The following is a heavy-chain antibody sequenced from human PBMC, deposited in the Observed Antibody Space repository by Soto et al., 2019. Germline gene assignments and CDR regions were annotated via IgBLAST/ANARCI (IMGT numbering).Heavy chain of an antibody. J-gene: IGHJ6*02. D-gene: IGHD5-18*01. V-gene: IGHV4-59*01. CDR1: GGSISSYY. CDR2: IYYSGST. CDR3: AREGYSYSKYYYYYGMDV. Sequence: PSETLSLTCTVSGGSISSYYWSWIRQPPGKGLEWIGYIYYSGSTNYNPSLKSRVSISVDTSKNQFSLKLSSVTAADTAVYYCAREGYSYSKYYYYYGMDVWGQGTTVTVSS.